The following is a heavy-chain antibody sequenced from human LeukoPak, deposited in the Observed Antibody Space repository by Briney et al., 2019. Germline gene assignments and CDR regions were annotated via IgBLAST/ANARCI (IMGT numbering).Heavy chain of an antibody. D-gene: IGHD3-22*01. J-gene: IGHJ4*02. CDR2: IKSKRDGGTT. CDR1: GFTFSNGW. Sequence: GGSLRLSCAVAGFTFSNGWMSWVRQAPGKGLEWVGRIKSKRDGGTTDYAAPVNGRFTISRDDSKNTLYLQMNSLKTEDTAVYYCTTEYYYDSSGLFDYWGQGTLVTVSS. V-gene: IGHV3-15*01. CDR3: TTEYYYDSSGLFDY.